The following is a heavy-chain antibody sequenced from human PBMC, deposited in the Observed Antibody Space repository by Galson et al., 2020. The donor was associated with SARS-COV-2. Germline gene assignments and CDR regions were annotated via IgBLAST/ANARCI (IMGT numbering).Heavy chain of an antibody. V-gene: IGHV4-34*01. Sequence: SETLSLTCAVYGESISGHRWSWIRQPPGEGLEWIGEINQSGHINYNPSLNSRVTISVDTSKNQFSLKLSSVTAADTAVYYCARGRLQITMMVVVFTGGSFYFDYWGQGTLVTVSS. D-gene: IGHD3-22*01. J-gene: IGHJ4*02. CDR2: INQSGHI. CDR1: GESISGHR. CDR3: ARGRLQITMMVVVFTGGSFYFDY.